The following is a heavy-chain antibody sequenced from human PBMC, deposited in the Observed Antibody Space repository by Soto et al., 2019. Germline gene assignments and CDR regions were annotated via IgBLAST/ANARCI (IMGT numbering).Heavy chain of an antibody. V-gene: IGHV4-59*01. Sequence: SETLSLTCTVSGGSISSYYWSWIRQPPGKGLEWIGYIYYSGSTNYNPSLKSRVTISVDTSKNQFSLKLSSVTAADTAVYYCAREPPDDLFDIWGQGTMVTVSS. J-gene: IGHJ3*02. CDR2: IYYSGST. CDR1: GGSISSYY. D-gene: IGHD1-1*01. CDR3: AREPPDDLFDI.